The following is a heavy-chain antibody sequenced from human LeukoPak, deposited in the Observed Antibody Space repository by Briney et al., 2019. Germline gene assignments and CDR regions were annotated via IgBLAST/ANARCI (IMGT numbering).Heavy chain of an antibody. CDR1: GFTFSSYS. D-gene: IGHD2-2*01. Sequence: GGSLRLSCAASGFTFSSYSMNWVRQAPGKGLECVSLIYSGGTTYYADSVKGRFTIPRDNSKNTLYLQMNSLRAEDTAVYYCARGVGYCSSTSCEDAFDIWGQGTMVTVSS. V-gene: IGHV3-53*01. CDR3: ARGVGYCSSTSCEDAFDI. CDR2: IYSGGTT. J-gene: IGHJ3*02.